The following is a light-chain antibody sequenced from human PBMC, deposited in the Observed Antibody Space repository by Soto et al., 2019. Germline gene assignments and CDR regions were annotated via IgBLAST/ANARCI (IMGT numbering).Light chain of an antibody. CDR3: HQYADYPKT. CDR2: GPS. V-gene: IGKV3-20*01. CDR1: QIVAKNY. J-gene: IGKJ1*01. Sequence: EIVLTQSPGTLSLSPGERATLSCRASQIVAKNYLAWYQQEPGQAPRLLIYGPSTRATDIPDRFSGSGSGTDFTLTISRLEPEDFAVYYCHQYADYPKTFGQGTKVEIK.